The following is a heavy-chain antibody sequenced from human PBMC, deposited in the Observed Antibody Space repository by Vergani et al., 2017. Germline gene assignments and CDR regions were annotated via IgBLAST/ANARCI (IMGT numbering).Heavy chain of an antibody. Sequence: QVQLVQSGADVKKPGASVKVSCKASGYTFTGYYMHWVRQAPGQGLEWMGWINPNSGGTNYAQKFQGRVTITRDTSASTAYMELSSLRSEDTAVYYCAREGFYDYVWGSYRLRGGYYFDYWGQGTLVTVSS. V-gene: IGHV1-2*02. J-gene: IGHJ4*02. CDR1: GYTFTGYY. CDR3: AREGFYDYVWGSYRLRGGYYFDY. CDR2: INPNSGGT. D-gene: IGHD3-16*02.